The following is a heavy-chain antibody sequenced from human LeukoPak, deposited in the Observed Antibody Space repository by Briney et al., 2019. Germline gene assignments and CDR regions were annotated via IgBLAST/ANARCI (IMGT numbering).Heavy chain of an antibody. CDR1: GFTFSSYS. CDR2: ISSSSIYI. Sequence: PGGSLRLSCAASGFTFSSYSMNWVRQAPGKGLEWVSSISSSSIYIYYAHSVKGRFTISRDNAKNSLYLQMNSLRAEDTAVYYCARDKYSSSRGWFDPWGQGTLVTVSS. D-gene: IGHD6-13*01. CDR3: ARDKYSSSRGWFDP. J-gene: IGHJ5*02. V-gene: IGHV3-21*01.